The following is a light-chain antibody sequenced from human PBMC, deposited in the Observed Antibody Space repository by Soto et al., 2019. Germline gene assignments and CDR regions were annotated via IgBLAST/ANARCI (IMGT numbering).Light chain of an antibody. V-gene: IGKV3-20*01. J-gene: IGKJ1*01. CDR2: GAS. CDR3: QQYGSSGT. CDR1: QSVSNNY. Sequence: EIVLTQSQGTLSLSPGERATLSCRASQSVSNNYLAWYQQKPCHAPRLLIYGASNRATGIPDSLSGSASGTDFPLTISRLEPEDSAVYYCQQYGSSGTFGQGTKVDIK.